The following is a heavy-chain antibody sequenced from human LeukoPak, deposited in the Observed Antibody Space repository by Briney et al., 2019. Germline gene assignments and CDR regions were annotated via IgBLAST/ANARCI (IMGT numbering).Heavy chain of an antibody. Sequence: GGSLRLSYAASGFTFSSYSMNWVRQAPGKGLEWVSSISSSSSYIYYADSVKGRFTISRDNAKNSLYLQMNSLRAEDTAVYYCAGDWNIVVVPAAIWFDPWGQGTLVTVSS. D-gene: IGHD2-2*01. CDR1: GFTFSSYS. V-gene: IGHV3-21*01. J-gene: IGHJ5*02. CDR3: AGDWNIVVVPAAIWFDP. CDR2: ISSSSSYI.